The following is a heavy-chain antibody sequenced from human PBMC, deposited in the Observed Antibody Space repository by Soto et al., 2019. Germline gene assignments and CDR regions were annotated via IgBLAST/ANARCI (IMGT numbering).Heavy chain of an antibody. CDR1: GGSISSGGYS. CDR2: IYHSGSI. Sequence: QLQLQESGLGLVKPSQTLSLTCAVAGGSISSGGYSWCWIRQPPGKGLEVIGYIYHSGSISYNPSLKSRVTISVDRSKNQLSLKLSSVTAADTAVYYCARGPDYWGQGTLVTVS. CDR3: ARGPDY. V-gene: IGHV4-30-2*01. J-gene: IGHJ4*02.